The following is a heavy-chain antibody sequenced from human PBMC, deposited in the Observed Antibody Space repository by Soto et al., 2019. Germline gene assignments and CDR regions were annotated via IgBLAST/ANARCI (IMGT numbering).Heavy chain of an antibody. CDR1: GFTFSSYG. Sequence: GGSLRLSCAASGFTFSSYGMHWVRQAPGKGLEWVAVISYDGSNKYYADSVKGRFTISRDNSKNTLYLQMNSLRAEDTAVYYCAKDSPNYDFWSGWYPAVRHYYYYGMDVWGQGTTVTVSS. J-gene: IGHJ6*02. CDR2: ISYDGSNK. D-gene: IGHD3-3*01. CDR3: AKDSPNYDFWSGWYPAVRHYYYYGMDV. V-gene: IGHV3-30*18.